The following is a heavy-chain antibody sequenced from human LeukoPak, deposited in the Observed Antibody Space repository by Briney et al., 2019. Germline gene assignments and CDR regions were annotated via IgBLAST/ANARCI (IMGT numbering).Heavy chain of an antibody. J-gene: IGHJ6*03. CDR2: ISAYNGNT. V-gene: IGHV1-18*01. CDR3: ARGPYCSSTSCINWYYYYMDV. CDR1: GYTFTSYG. Sequence: GASVKVSCKASGYTFTSYGISWVRHAPGQGLEWMGWISAYNGNTNYAQKLQGRVTMTTDTSTSTAYMELRSLRSDDTAVYYCARGPYCSSTSCINWYYYYMDVWGKGTTVTVSS. D-gene: IGHD2-2*01.